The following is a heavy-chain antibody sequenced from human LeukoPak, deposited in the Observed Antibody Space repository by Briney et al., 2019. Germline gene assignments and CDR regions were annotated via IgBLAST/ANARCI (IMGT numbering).Heavy chain of an antibody. J-gene: IGHJ4*02. CDR1: GFTFSSYG. Sequence: PGGSLRLSCAASGFTFSSYGMSWVRQAPGKGLEWVSAIGGRDGSTYYADSVKGRFTISRDNSKNTLYVQMNSLRAEDTAVYYCAKVGSSSWHFDYWGQGTLVTVSS. D-gene: IGHD6-13*01. V-gene: IGHV3-23*01. CDR3: AKVGSSSWHFDY. CDR2: IGGRDGST.